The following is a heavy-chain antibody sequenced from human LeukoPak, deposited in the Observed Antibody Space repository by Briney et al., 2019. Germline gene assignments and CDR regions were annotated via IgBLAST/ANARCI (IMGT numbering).Heavy chain of an antibody. CDR3: ARDNIVVVPAAMGGIFDY. V-gene: IGHV4-61*02. D-gene: IGHD2-2*01. Sequence: SETLSLTCTVSGGSISSGSYYWSWIRQPAGKGLEWIGRIYTSGSTNYNPSLKSRVSISVDTSKNQFSLKLSSVTAADTAVYYCARDNIVVVPAAMGGIFDYWGQGTLVTVSS. CDR2: IYTSGST. CDR1: GGSISSGSYY. J-gene: IGHJ4*02.